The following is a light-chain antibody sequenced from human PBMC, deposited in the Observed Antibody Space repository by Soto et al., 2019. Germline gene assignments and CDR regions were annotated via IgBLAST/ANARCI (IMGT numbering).Light chain of an antibody. CDR3: YSYAGSSTYV. V-gene: IGLV2-23*01. J-gene: IGLJ1*01. CDR2: EGS. CDR1: SSGVGSYNL. Sequence: QSVLTQPASVSGSPGQSITISCTGTSSGVGSYNLVSWYQQHPGKAPKLLIFEGSKRPSAVSNRFSGSKSDTTASLTISGLQAEDEADYYCYSYAGSSTYVFGTGTQLTVL.